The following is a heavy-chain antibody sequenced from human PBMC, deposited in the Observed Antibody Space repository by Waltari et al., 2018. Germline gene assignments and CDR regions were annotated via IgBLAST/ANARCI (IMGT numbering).Heavy chain of an antibody. J-gene: IGHJ4*02. CDR1: GYSISSGYY. CDR3: ASAYYDILTGYRYFDY. CDR2: IYHSGST. Sequence: QVQLQESGPGLVKPSETLSLTCAVSGYSISSGYYWGWIRQPPGKGLEWIGSIYHSGSTYYNPSLKSRVTISVDTSKNQFSLKLSSVTAADTAVYYCASAYYDILTGYRYFDYWGQGTLVTVSS. D-gene: IGHD3-9*01. V-gene: IGHV4-38-2*01.